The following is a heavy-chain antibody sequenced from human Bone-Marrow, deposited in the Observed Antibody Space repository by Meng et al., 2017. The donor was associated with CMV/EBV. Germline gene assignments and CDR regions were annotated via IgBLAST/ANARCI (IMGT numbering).Heavy chain of an antibody. D-gene: IGHD1-26*01. J-gene: IGHJ4*02. CDR1: GGSISSSSYY. CDR3: ARGRSGSFAD. Sequence: SETLSLTCTVSGGSISSSSYYWGWIRQPPGKGLEWIGSIYYSGSTYYNPSLKSRVTISVDTSKNQFSLKLSSVTAADTAVYYCARGRSGSFADWGQGTLVTVSS. V-gene: IGHV4-39*07. CDR2: IYYSGST.